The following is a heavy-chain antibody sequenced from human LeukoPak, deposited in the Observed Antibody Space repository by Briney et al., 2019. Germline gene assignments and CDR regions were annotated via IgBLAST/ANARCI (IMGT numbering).Heavy chain of an antibody. CDR2: INPSGGST. Sequence: ASVKVSCEASGYTFTSYYMHWVRQAPGQGLEWMGIINPSGGSTSYAQKFQGRVTMTRDTSTSTVYMELSSLRSEDTAVYYCAREADYYDSSDAFDIWGQGTMVTVSS. CDR3: AREADYYDSSDAFDI. V-gene: IGHV1-46*01. CDR1: GYTFTSYY. J-gene: IGHJ3*02. D-gene: IGHD3-22*01.